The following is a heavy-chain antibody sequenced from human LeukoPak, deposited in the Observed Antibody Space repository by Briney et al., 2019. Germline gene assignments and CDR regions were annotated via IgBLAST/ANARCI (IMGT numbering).Heavy chain of an antibody. D-gene: IGHD3-22*01. V-gene: IGHV4-59*01. Sequence: SETLSLTCTVSGGSISSYYWTWIRQPPGKGLEWIGYIYYSGSTNYNPSLKSRVTISVDTSKNQFSLKLSSVTAADTAVYYCAGIVDAFDIWGQGTMVTVSS. CDR2: IYYSGST. CDR3: AGIVDAFDI. CDR1: GGSISSYY. J-gene: IGHJ3*02.